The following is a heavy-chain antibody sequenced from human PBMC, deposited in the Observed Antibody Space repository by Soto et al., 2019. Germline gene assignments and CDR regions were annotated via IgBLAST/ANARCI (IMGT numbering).Heavy chain of an antibody. CDR3: AREVGHMDV. V-gene: IGHV1-18*04. D-gene: IGHD1-26*01. CDR1: GYTFTTYG. CDR2: ISPYNGDT. J-gene: IGHJ6*02. Sequence: ASVKVSCKAAGYTFTTYGINWVRQAPGQGLEWMGWISPYNGDTNYAQNLQGRVTMTTDTSTRTAYMELGSLISDDTAVYYCAREVGHMDVWGQGTTVTVSS.